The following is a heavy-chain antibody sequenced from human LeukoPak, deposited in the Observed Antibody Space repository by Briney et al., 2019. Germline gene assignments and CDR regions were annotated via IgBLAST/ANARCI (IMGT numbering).Heavy chain of an antibody. Sequence: GGSLRLSCQTSRFTFTSYAMSWVRQAPGRGLEWVSSISAGGDSYHSDSVKGRFIISRDNSKSMLYLQMNSLRTEDTTVYFCANYGTGTYPRNGGGYWGQGTLVIVSS. J-gene: IGHJ4*02. CDR2: ISAGGDS. D-gene: IGHD3-10*01. CDR1: RFTFTSYA. CDR3: ANYGTGTYPRNGGGY. V-gene: IGHV3-23*01.